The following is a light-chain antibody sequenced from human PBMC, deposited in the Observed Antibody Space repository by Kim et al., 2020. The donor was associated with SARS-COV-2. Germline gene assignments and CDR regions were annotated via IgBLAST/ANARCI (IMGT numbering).Light chain of an antibody. CDR3: QHYEGWPPYT. CDR1: HSVGTR. V-gene: IGKV3-15*01. J-gene: IGKJ2*01. CDR2: DAS. Sequence: VSAGGGAAPSCRADHSVGTRVAWYQHKRGQAPSLLIFDASTRASGVPARFSGSGSGTDFTLTISSLQSEDYATYYCQHYEGWPPYTFGQGTKLEI.